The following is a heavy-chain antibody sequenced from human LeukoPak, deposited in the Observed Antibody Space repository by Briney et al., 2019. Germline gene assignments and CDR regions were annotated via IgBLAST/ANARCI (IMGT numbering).Heavy chain of an antibody. D-gene: IGHD6-19*01. CDR1: GYTFNSYG. CDR2: NSAYNGNT. CDR3: ARADIRAIASSGWYGFDY. V-gene: IGHV1-18*01. Sequence: ASVKVSCKASGYTFNSYGISWVRQAPGQGVEWMGWNSAYNGNTNYAQKVQGRVTMTTDTSTSTAYMELRSLRSDDTAVYYCARADIRAIASSGWYGFDYWGQGTLVTVSS. J-gene: IGHJ4*02.